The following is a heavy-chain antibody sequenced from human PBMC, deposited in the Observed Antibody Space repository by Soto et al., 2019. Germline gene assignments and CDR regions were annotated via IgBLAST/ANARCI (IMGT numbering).Heavy chain of an antibody. Sequence: ETLSLTCTVSGGSIISSSYYLFCIREPPGKGLELIGSIYYSGSTYYNPSLKSRVTISVDTSKNQFSLKLSSVTAADTAVYYCARDYYDSSGYYYPPGYWGQGTLVTVSS. CDR3: ARDYYDSSGYYYPPGY. CDR2: IYYSGST. CDR1: GGSIISSSYY. D-gene: IGHD3-22*01. J-gene: IGHJ4*02. V-gene: IGHV4-39*01.